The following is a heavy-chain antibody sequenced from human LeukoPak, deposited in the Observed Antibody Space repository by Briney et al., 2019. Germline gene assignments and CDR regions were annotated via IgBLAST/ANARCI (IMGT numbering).Heavy chain of an antibody. V-gene: IGHV3-64*01. Sequence: GGSLRLSCAASGFTFSSYAMHWVRQAPGKGLEYVSAISSNGGSTYYANSVKGRFTISRDNSKNTLYLQMGSLRAEDTAVYYCARDSYYGSGSYYRYTFDYWGQGTLVTVSS. CDR1: GFTFSSYA. CDR3: ARDSYYGSGSYYRYTFDY. CDR2: ISSNGGST. J-gene: IGHJ4*02. D-gene: IGHD3-10*01.